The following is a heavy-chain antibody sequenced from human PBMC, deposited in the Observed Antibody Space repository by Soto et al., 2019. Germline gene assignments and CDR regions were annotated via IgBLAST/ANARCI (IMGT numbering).Heavy chain of an antibody. J-gene: IGHJ4*02. D-gene: IGHD5-18*01. CDR2: IIPIFGTA. CDR3: ARDSGYSYGYGTDRYYFDY. Sequence: SVKVSCKASGGTFSSYAISWVRQAPGQGLEWMGGIIPIFGTANYAQKFQGRVTITADKSTSTAYMELSSLRSEDTAVYYCARDSGYSYGYGTDRYYFDYWGQGTLVTVSS. V-gene: IGHV1-69*06. CDR1: GGTFSSYA.